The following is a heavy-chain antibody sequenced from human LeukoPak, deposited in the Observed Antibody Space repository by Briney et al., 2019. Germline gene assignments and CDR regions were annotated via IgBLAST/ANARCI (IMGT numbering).Heavy chain of an antibody. V-gene: IGHV3-7*01. CDR3: ARDWRDYDILHFPDY. J-gene: IGHJ4*02. Sequence: PGGSLRLSCAASGFTFSSYWMSWVRQAPGKGLEWVANIKQDGSEKYYVDSVKGRFTISRDNAKNSLYLQMNSLRAEDTAVYYCARDWRDYDILHFPDYWGQGTLVTVSS. CDR1: GFTFSSYW. CDR2: IKQDGSEK. D-gene: IGHD3-9*01.